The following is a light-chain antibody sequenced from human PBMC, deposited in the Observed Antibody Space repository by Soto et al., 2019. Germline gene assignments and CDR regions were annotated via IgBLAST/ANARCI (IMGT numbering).Light chain of an antibody. CDR1: QGISNF. J-gene: IGKJ1*01. Sequence: DIQMTQSPSSLSASVGDRVTITCRASQGISNFLAWHQQKPGKVPNLLIYAASTLQSGVPSRFSGSGSGTDFTLTITSLQPEDVATYYCQKYNSAPLTLGQGTKVEIK. CDR2: AAS. V-gene: IGKV1-27*01. CDR3: QKYNSAPLT.